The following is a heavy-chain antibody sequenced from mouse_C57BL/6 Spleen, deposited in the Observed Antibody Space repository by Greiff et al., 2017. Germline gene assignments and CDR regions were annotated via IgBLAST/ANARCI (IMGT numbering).Heavy chain of an antibody. CDR2: IYPSDSET. CDR1: GYTFTSYW. V-gene: IGHV1-61*01. Sequence: QVQLQQPGAELVRPGSSVKLSCKASGYTFTSYWMDWVKQRPGQGLEWIGNIYPSDSETHYNQKFKDKATLTVDKSSSTAYMQLSSLTSEDSAVYYWARGRFERGPFAYWGQGTLVTVSA. J-gene: IGHJ3*01. CDR3: ARGRFERGPFAY.